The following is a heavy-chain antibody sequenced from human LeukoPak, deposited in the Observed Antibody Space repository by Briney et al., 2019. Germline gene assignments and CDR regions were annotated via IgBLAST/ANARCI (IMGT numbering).Heavy chain of an antibody. CDR2: ISGSGGST. D-gene: IGHD3-10*01. CDR3: AKEPGRFGEWGSWFDP. V-gene: IGHV3-23*01. CDR1: GFTFSSYA. J-gene: IGHJ5*02. Sequence: GGSLRLSCAASGFTFSSYAMSWVRQAPGKGLEWVSAISGSGGSTYYADSVKGRFTISRDNSKNTLYLQMNSLRAEDTAVYYCAKEPGRFGEWGSWFDPWGQGTLVTVSS.